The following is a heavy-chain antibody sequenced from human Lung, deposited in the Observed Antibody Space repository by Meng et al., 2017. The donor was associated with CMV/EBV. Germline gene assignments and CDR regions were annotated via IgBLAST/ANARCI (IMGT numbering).Heavy chain of an antibody. Sequence: ASVKVSCKASGYTLTRYVMHWVRQAPGQRLEWMGWINADNGKTKYSQKFQGRVTITTDTSASTAYMELSGLKSEDTAVYYCARGSWNDLHVDHWGQGTLVXVSS. V-gene: IGHV1-3*01. J-gene: IGHJ4*02. D-gene: IGHD1-1*01. CDR3: ARGSWNDLHVDH. CDR1: GYTLTRYV. CDR2: INADNGKT.